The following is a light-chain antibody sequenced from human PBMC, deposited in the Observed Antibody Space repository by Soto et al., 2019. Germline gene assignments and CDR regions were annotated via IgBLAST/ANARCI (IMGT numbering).Light chain of an antibody. Sequence: QSVLTQPASVSGSPGQSITISCSGTSNDVGGYNYVSWFQQHPGKAPKLLISEVSNRPSGVSYRFSGSKSGNTASLTISGLQAEDEADYYCSSYTSSSTLPYVFGTGTKLTVL. V-gene: IGLV2-14*01. J-gene: IGLJ1*01. CDR2: EVS. CDR3: SSYTSSSTLPYV. CDR1: SNDVGGYNY.